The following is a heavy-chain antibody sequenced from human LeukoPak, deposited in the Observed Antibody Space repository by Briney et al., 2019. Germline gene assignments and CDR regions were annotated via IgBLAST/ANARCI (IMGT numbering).Heavy chain of an antibody. J-gene: IGHJ3*02. Sequence: PGGSLRLSCAASGFTFSSYWMSWVRQAPGKGLEWVGFIRSKAYGGTTEYAASVKGRFTISRDDSKSIAYLQMNSLKTEDTAVYYCTRDMTIDAFDIWGQGTMVTVSS. D-gene: IGHD4/OR15-4a*01. CDR3: TRDMTIDAFDI. CDR2: IRSKAYGGTT. V-gene: IGHV3-49*04. CDR1: GFTFSSYW.